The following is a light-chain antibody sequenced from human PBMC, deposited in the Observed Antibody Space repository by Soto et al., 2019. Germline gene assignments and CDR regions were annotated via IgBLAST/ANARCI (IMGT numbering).Light chain of an antibody. CDR2: GAS. CDR3: QHFGT. Sequence: EIVLTQSQGTLSLSPGERATFSCRASQWVSINFFAWYQQTPGQAPRLVIYGASSRPTGIPDRFSGSGYETDFTLTISSLEPEEFAVYYCQHFGTCGQGTNVEIK. V-gene: IGKV3-20*01. J-gene: IGKJ1*01. CDR1: QWVSINF.